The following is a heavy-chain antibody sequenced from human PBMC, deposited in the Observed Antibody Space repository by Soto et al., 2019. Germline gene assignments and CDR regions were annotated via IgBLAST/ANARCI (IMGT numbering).Heavy chain of an antibody. CDR3: GSWVGVGRITMVRGPAGAFDI. V-gene: IGHV4-31*03. D-gene: IGHD3-10*01. CDR1: GGSISSGGYY. Sequence: SETLSLTCTVSGGSISSGGYYCSWIRQHPGKGLEWIGYIYYSGSTYYNPSLKSRVTISVDTSKNQFSLKLSSVTAADTAVYYCGSWVGVGRITMVRGPAGAFDIWGQGTMVTVSS. J-gene: IGHJ3*02. CDR2: IYYSGST.